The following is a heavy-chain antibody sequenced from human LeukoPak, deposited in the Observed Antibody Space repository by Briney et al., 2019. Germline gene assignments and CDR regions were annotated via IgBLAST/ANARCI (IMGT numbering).Heavy chain of an antibody. J-gene: IGHJ5*02. D-gene: IGHD2-2*01. V-gene: IGHV3-11*03. Sequence: GGSLRLSCAASGFTFSDYYMSWFRQAPRKGLEWISYIGGSGSPTIYADSVKGRFTTSRDNAEKSLYLQMNSLSAADTAVYYCAKTLVASPGNTGGPWGQGTLVTVSS. CDR3: AKTLVASPGNTGGP. CDR1: GFTFSDYY. CDR2: IGGSGSPT.